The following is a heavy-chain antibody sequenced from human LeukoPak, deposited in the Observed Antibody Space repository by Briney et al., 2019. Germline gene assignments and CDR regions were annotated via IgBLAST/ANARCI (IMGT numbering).Heavy chain of an antibody. V-gene: IGHV3-48*03. CDR2: ISSSGSTI. D-gene: IGHD5-18*01. CDR1: EFTFSSYE. Sequence: GGSLRLSCAASEFTFSSYEMNWVRQAPGKGLEWVSYISSSGSTIYYADSVKGRFTISRDNAKNSLYLQMNSLRAEDTAVYYCAGRGYSYGFHDYWGQGTLVTVSS. J-gene: IGHJ4*02. CDR3: AGRGYSYGFHDY.